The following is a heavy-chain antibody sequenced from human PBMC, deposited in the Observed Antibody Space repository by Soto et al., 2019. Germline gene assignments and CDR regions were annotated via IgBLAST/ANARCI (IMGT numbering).Heavy chain of an antibody. CDR1: GFTFSDYY. J-gene: IGHJ6*03. CDR2: ISSSGSTI. CDR3: ARDINYYYYYMDV. V-gene: IGHV3-11*01. Sequence: GGSLRLSCAASGFTFSDYYMSWIRQAPGKGLEWVSYISSSGSTIYYADSVKGRFTISRDNAKNSLYLQMNSLRAEDTAVYYCARDINYYYYYMDVWGKGTTVTVSS.